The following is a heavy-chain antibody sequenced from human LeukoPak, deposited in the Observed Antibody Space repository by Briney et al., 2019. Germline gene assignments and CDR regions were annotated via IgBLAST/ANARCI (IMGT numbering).Heavy chain of an antibody. V-gene: IGHV4-4*02. CDR2: IYHSGST. Sequence: SGTLSLTCAVSGGSISSSNWWSWVRQPPGKGLEWIGEIYHSGSTNYNPSFKSRITISVDASRNQFSLQLSSVTAADTAVYYCARIHRYCSGGACYVLDNWGQGTLVAVSS. J-gene: IGHJ4*02. CDR3: ARIHRYCSGGACYVLDN. CDR1: GGSISSSNW. D-gene: IGHD2-15*01.